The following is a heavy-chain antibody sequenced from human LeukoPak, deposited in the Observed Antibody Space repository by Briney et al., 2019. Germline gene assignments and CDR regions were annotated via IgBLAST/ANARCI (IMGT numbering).Heavy chain of an antibody. J-gene: IGHJ5*02. CDR2: IYYSGST. V-gene: IGHV4-59*08. Sequence: SETLSLTCAVYGGSFSGYYWSWIRQPPGKGLEWIGYIYYSGSTNYNPSLKSRVTISVDTSKNQFSLKLSSVTAADTAVYYCARRVGDWFDPWGQGTLVTVSS. CDR3: ARRVGDWFDP. CDR1: GGSFSGYY. D-gene: IGHD2-15*01.